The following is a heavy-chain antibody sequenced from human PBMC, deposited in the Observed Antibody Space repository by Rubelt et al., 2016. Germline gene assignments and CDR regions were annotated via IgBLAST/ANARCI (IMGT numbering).Heavy chain of an antibody. CDR3: ARGVLHFYDILTGYHYGMDV. Sequence: WIGEINHSGSTNYNPSLKSRVTISVDTSKNKFSLTLSSVTPADTAVYYCARGVLHFYDILTGYHYGMDVWGQGTTVTVSS. J-gene: IGHJ6*02. V-gene: IGHV4-34*01. D-gene: IGHD3-9*01. CDR2: INHSGST.